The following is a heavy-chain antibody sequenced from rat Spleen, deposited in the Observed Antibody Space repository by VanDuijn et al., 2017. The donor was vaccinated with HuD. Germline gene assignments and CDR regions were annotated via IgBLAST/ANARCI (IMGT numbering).Heavy chain of an antibody. Sequence: EVQLVESDGGLVQPGRSLKLSCVASGFNFSDYFMAWVRQAPGTGLEWVATMNPDGSSTYYPDTVKGRFVISKDNAKNTGYLQMKNLRSEDTAMYYCARTGFAYWGQGTLVTVSS. CDR1: GFNFSDYF. CDR3: ARTGFAY. V-gene: IGHV5-35*01. CDR2: MNPDGSST. J-gene: IGHJ3*01.